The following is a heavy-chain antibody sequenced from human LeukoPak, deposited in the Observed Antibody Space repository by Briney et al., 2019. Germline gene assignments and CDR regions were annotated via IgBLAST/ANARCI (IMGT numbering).Heavy chain of an antibody. Sequence: GGSLRLSCVASGFTFSSYAMHWVRQAPGKGLEWVAVIWYDGSNKYNADSVKGRFTISRDNSKNTLYLQMNSLRAEDTAVYYCARGLGGQQLGDYWGQGTLVTVSS. D-gene: IGHD6-13*01. CDR2: IWYDGSNK. CDR1: GFTFSSYA. J-gene: IGHJ4*02. CDR3: ARGLGGQQLGDY. V-gene: IGHV3-33*01.